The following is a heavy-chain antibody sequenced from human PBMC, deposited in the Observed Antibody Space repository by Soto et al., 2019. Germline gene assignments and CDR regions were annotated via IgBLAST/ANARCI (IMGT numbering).Heavy chain of an antibody. CDR2: ISGSGGST. CDR1: GFTFSSYA. D-gene: IGHD3-10*01. Sequence: GGSLRLSCAASGFTFSSYAMSWVRQAPGKGLEWVSAISGSGGSTYYADSVKGRFTISRDNSKNTLYLQMNSLRAEDTAVYYCAKFYGSGSPENGASTYPYYYYMDVWGKGTTVTVSS. J-gene: IGHJ6*03. CDR3: AKFYGSGSPENGASTYPYYYYMDV. V-gene: IGHV3-23*01.